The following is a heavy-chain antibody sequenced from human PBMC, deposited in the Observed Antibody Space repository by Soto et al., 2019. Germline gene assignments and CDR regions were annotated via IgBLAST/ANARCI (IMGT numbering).Heavy chain of an antibody. CDR2: ISGSGGST. CDR3: AKGTKWLGNWFDP. J-gene: IGHJ5*02. CDR1: GFTFSSYA. V-gene: IGHV3-23*01. D-gene: IGHD6-19*01. Sequence: EVQLLESGGGLVQPGGSLRLSCAASGFTFSSYAMSWVRQAPGKGLEWVSAISGSGGSTYYADSVKVRFTISRDNSKNMLYLKMNSLRAEDTAVYYCAKGTKWLGNWFDPWGQGTLVTVSS.